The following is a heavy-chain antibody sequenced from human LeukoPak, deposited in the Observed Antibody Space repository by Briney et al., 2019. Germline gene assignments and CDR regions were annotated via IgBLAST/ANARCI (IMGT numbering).Heavy chain of an antibody. CDR3: ATDLIVGATDILSQEY. J-gene: IGHJ4*02. CDR1: GYTLTELS. V-gene: IGHV1-24*01. CDR2: FDPEDGET. Sequence: ASVKVSCKVSGYTLTELSMHWVRQAPGKGLEWMGGFDPEDGETIYAQKFQGRVTMTEDTSTDTAYMELSSLRSEDTAVYYCATDLIVGATDILSQEYWGQGTLVTVSS. D-gene: IGHD1-26*01.